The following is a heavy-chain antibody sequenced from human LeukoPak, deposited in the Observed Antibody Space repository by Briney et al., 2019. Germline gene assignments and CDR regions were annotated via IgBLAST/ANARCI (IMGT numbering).Heavy chain of an antibody. Sequence: ASVKVSCKASGYTFTSYGISWVRQAPGQGLEWMGWISAYNGNTNYAQTLQGRVTMTTDTSTSTAYMELRSLRSDDTAVYYCARGYSSGWYSWWYFDYWGQGTLVTVSS. CDR3: ARGYSSGWYSWWYFDY. CDR2: ISAYNGNT. CDR1: GYTFTSYG. J-gene: IGHJ4*02. D-gene: IGHD6-19*01. V-gene: IGHV1-18*01.